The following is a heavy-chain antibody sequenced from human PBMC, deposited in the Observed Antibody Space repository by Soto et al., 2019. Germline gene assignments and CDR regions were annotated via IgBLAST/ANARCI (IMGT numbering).Heavy chain of an antibody. Sequence: PSETLSLTCTVSGGSISSGDYYWSWIRQPPGKGLEWIGYIYYSGSTYYNPSLKSRVTISVDTSKNQFSLKLSSVTAADTAVYYCARDGTVTTVDGMDVWGQGTTVTVS. J-gene: IGHJ6*02. CDR3: ARDGTVTTVDGMDV. CDR2: IYYSGST. D-gene: IGHD4-4*01. V-gene: IGHV4-30-4*01. CDR1: GGSISSGDYY.